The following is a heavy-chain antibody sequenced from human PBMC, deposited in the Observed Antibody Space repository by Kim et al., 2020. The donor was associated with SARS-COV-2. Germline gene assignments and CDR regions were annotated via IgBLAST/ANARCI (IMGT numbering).Heavy chain of an antibody. Sequence: SETLSLTCTVSGGAISSSSYYWGWIRQPPGEGLEWIGTIYYSRSTYYNPSLKSRVTISVDTSTNQFSLKLSSVTAADTAVYYCARRSYYDSSGYYKYWGQGTLVTVSS. D-gene: IGHD3-22*01. J-gene: IGHJ4*02. V-gene: IGHV4-39*01. CDR1: GGAISSSSYY. CDR3: ARRSYYDSSGYYKY. CDR2: IYYSRST.